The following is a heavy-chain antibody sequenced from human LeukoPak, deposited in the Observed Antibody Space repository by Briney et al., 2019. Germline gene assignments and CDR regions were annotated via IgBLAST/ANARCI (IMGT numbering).Heavy chain of an antibody. CDR1: GFAFSTYY. V-gene: IGHV3-7*05. D-gene: IGHD3-22*01. CDR2: IKENGNEK. Sequence: GGSLRLSCAASGFAFSTYYMTWVRQAPGRGLEWVANIKENGNEKNYADSVKGRFTTSRDNAKNSVHLQMNILRAEDTAVYYCARDRTYFYDSSGPFYDAYDIWGHGTMVTVSS. CDR3: ARDRTYFYDSSGPFYDAYDI. J-gene: IGHJ3*02.